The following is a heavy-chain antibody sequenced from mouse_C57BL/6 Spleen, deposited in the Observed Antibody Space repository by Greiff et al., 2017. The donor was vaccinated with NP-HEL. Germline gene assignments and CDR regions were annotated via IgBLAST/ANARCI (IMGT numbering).Heavy chain of an antibody. CDR1: GYSFTGYY. J-gene: IGHJ3*01. CDR2: INPSTGGT. V-gene: IGHV1-42*01. CDR3: ARRDYYGSSPLAY. D-gene: IGHD1-1*01. Sequence: EVQLQQSGPELVKPGASVKISCKASGYSFTGYYMNWVKQSPEKSLEWIGEINPSTGGTTYNQKFKAKATLTVDKSSSTAYMQLKSLTSEDSAVYYCARRDYYGSSPLAYWGQGTLVTVSA.